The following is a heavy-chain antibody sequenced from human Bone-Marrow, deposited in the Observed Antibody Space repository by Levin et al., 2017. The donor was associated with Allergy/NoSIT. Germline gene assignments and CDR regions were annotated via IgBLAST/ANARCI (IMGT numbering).Heavy chain of an antibody. CDR3: ARDADGNSHYSNFDY. V-gene: IGHV3-33*01. CDR1: GFSFSNYG. D-gene: IGHD2/OR15-2a*01. J-gene: IGHJ4*02. Sequence: GGSLRLSCAASGFSFSNYGMHWVRQAPGKGLEWVAVIWYDGSKEYYIDSVKGRFIISRDKSKSTLYLQMNSLRVEDTAVYYCARDADGNSHYSNFDYWGQGTLVTVSS. CDR2: IWYDGSKE.